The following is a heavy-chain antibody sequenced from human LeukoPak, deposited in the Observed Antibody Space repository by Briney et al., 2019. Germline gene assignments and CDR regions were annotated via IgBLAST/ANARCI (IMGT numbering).Heavy chain of an antibody. Sequence: ASVKVSCKASGYTFTSYGISWVRQAPGQGLEWMGIINPSGGSTSNAQKFQGRVTMTRDMSTSTVYMELSSLRSEDMAVYYCAKYGHSPYFDSWGQGTLVTVSS. J-gene: IGHJ4*02. D-gene: IGHD2/OR15-2a*01. CDR1: GYTFTSYG. CDR2: INPSGGST. V-gene: IGHV1-46*01. CDR3: AKYGHSPYFDS.